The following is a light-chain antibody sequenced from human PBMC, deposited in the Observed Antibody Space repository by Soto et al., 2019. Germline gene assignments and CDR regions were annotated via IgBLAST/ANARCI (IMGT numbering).Light chain of an antibody. J-gene: IGKJ2*01. CDR1: QRVSNSY. V-gene: IGKV3-20*01. CDR2: GAS. Sequence: EIVLTQSPGTLSLSPGETATLSCRASQRVSNSYLDWYQKKPGQAPRLLIYGASSRAAGIPDRFSGSGSGTDFTLTISRRESEDFAVYFCQRYGGSPPFTFGQGTKVEI. CDR3: QRYGGSPPFT.